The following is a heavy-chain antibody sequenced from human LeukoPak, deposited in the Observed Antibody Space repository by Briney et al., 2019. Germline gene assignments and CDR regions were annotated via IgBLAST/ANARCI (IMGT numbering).Heavy chain of an antibody. Sequence: ASVKVSCKASGYTFTSYDINWVRQATGQGLEWMGWMNPNSGNTGYAQKFQGRVTMTRNTSISTAYMELSSLRSEDTAVYYCARGSQYQLPQSGYYYYYGMDVWGQGTTVTVSS. CDR2: MNPNSGNT. CDR3: ARGSQYQLPQSGYYYYYGMDV. D-gene: IGHD2-2*01. CDR1: GYTFTSYD. V-gene: IGHV1-8*01. J-gene: IGHJ6*02.